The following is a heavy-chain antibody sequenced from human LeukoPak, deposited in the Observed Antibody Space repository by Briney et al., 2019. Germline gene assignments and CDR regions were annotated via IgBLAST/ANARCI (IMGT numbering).Heavy chain of an antibody. V-gene: IGHV4-4*09. D-gene: IGHD1-26*01. CDR1: GGSISSYY. J-gene: IGHJ6*03. Sequence: SETLSLTCTVSGGSISSYYWSWIRQPPGKGLEWIGYIYTSGSTNYNPSLKSRVTISVDTSKNQFSLKLSSVTAADTAVYYCARWGSGSYTLPGGDYYYYMDVWGKGTTVTVSS. CDR2: IYTSGST. CDR3: ARWGSGSYTLPGGDYYYYMDV.